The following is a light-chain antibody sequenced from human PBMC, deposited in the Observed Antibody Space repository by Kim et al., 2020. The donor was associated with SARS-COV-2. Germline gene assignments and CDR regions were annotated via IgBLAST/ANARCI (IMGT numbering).Light chain of an antibody. CDR3: LSYRSDVSTVV. Sequence: QSALTQPASVSGSPGQSITISCTGTNSDIGGYNYVSWYQQFPGKAPKLLISDVTKRPSGVSDRFSGSKSGNTASLTISGLQADDEADYYCLSYRSDVSTVVLGGGTQLTVL. V-gene: IGLV2-14*01. CDR1: NSDIGGYNY. J-gene: IGLJ2*01. CDR2: DVT.